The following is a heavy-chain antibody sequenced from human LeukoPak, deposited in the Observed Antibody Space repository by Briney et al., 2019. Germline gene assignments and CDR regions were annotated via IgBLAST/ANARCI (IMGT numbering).Heavy chain of an antibody. D-gene: IGHD2-15*01. Sequence: PGGSLRLSCTASGFTFVNYAMSWFRQAPGKGLEWVGFIRGKSYGETTEYAASVKDRFSISRDDSKGVAYLQMNNLKIEDTAVYYCAALTPGVVIAVPFDPWGQGTLVAVSS. V-gene: IGHV3-49*03. CDR3: AALTPGVVIAVPFDP. J-gene: IGHJ5*02. CDR2: IRGKSYGETT. CDR1: GFTFVNYA.